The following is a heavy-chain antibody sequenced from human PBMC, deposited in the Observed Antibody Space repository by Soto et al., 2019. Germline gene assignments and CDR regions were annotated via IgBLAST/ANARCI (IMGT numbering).Heavy chain of an antibody. J-gene: IGHJ4*02. Sequence: ASVKVSCKASGYTFTSYYMHWVRQAPGQGLEWMGIINPSGGSTSYAQKFQGRVTMTRDTSTSTVYMELSSLRSEDTAVYYCARERLPYFRSSGGSCNGYSGQGTLVTVST. CDR1: GYTFTSYY. D-gene: IGHD2-15*01. CDR3: ARERLPYFRSSGGSCNGY. CDR2: INPSGGST. V-gene: IGHV1-46*01.